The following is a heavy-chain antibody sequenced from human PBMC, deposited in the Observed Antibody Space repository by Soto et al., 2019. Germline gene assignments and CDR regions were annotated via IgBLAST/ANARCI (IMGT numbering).Heavy chain of an antibody. D-gene: IGHD6-19*01. CDR3: ASGGSARQWLVAWFYFDY. CDR1: GFTVSSNY. CDR2: IYSGGST. Sequence: EVQLVESGGGLVQPGGSLRLSCAASGFTVSSNYMSWVRQAPGKGLEWVSVIYSGGSTYYADSVKGRFTISRDNSKNTLYLNMNSLRAEDTAVSYCASGGSARQWLVAWFYFDYWGQGTLVTVSS. J-gene: IGHJ4*02. V-gene: IGHV3-66*01.